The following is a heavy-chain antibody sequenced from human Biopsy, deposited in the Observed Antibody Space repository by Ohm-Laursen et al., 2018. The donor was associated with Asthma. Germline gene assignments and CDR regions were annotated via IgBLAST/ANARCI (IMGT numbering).Heavy chain of an antibody. CDR1: GYTFNSAG. D-gene: IGHD3-10*01. CDR3: ARAVDYSHYYGINV. Sequence: EASVKVSCKTSGYTFNSAGITWVRQAPGQGLEWMGWISVYNGNTKVAQKLQDRVTMITDTSTSTAYVELRSLRSDDTAVYFCARAVDYSHYYGINVWGQETTVTVS. J-gene: IGHJ6*02. V-gene: IGHV1-18*01. CDR2: ISVYNGNT.